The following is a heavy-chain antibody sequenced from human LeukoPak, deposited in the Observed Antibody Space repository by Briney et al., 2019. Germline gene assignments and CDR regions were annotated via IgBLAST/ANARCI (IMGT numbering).Heavy chain of an antibody. CDR3: ARVFDDSSGYYYKD. CDR2: IIPIFGTA. V-gene: IGHV1-69*06. D-gene: IGHD3-22*01. CDR1: GGTFSSYA. J-gene: IGHJ4*02. Sequence: ASVKVSCKASGGTFSSYAISWVRQAPGQGLEWMGGIIPIFGTASYAQKFQGRVTITADKSTSTAYMELSSLRSEDTAVYYCARVFDDSSGYYYKDWGQGTLVTVSS.